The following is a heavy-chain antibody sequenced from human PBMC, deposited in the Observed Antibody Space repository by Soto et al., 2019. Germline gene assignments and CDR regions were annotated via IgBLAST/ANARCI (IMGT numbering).Heavy chain of an antibody. V-gene: IGHV4-59*08. CDR2: IYHTGGSP. CDR3: ARRYNFGYLFNY. D-gene: IGHD5-18*01. J-gene: IGHJ4*02. Sequence: SETLSLTCTVSGDSLSSYYWSWIRQPPGKGLEWIGYIYHTGGSPNYNPSLKSRVTKSVDTSQNQFSLKLSSVTAADTAVYYCARRYNFGYLFNYWALGTRFTV. CDR1: GDSLSSYY.